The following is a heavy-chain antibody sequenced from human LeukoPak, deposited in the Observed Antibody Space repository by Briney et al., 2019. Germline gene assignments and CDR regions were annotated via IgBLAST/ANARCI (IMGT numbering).Heavy chain of an antibody. V-gene: IGHV4-59*12. CDR1: GGSISSYY. CDR3: ASTAEWLGTYYFDC. CDR2: IYYSGST. J-gene: IGHJ4*02. D-gene: IGHD6-19*01. Sequence: SETLSLTCTVSGGSISSYYWSWIRQPPGKGLEWIGYIYYSGSTNYNPSLKSRVTISVDTSKNQFSLKLSSVTAADTAVYYCASTAEWLGTYYFDCWGQGTLVTVSS.